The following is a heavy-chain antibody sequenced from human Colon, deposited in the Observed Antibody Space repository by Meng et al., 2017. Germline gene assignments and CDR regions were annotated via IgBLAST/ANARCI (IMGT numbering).Heavy chain of an antibody. J-gene: IGHJ1*01. CDR1: GYTFTSYG. CDR2: ISAYNGNT. Sequence: QVQVVQPGAEVKNHGVSVKVSCKTSGYTFTSYGISWVRQAPGQGLEWMGWISAYNGNTHYAQKFQGRVTMTRDTSTSTVYMELRSLRSDDTAVYYCARETEVAGTIFFQHWGQGTLVTVSS. V-gene: IGHV1-18*01. D-gene: IGHD6-19*01. CDR3: ARETEVAGTIFFQH.